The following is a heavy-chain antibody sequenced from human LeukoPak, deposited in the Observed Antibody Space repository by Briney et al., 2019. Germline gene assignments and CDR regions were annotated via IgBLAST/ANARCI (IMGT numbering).Heavy chain of an antibody. J-gene: IGHJ3*02. CDR3: ARGGRGEGTGTTRVAFDI. V-gene: IGHV1-18*01. D-gene: IGHD1-1*01. Sequence: ASVKVSCKASGYTFTSYGISWVRQAPGQGLEWMGWISAYNGHTNYAQKLQGRVSMTTDTSTSTAYMELRSLRSEDTAVYYCARGGRGEGTGTTRVAFDIWGQGTMVTVSS. CDR1: GYTFTSYG. CDR2: ISAYNGHT.